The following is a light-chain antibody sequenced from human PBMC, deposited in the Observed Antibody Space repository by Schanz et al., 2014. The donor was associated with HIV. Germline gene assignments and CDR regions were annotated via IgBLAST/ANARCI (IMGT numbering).Light chain of an antibody. CDR2: NTY. CDR1: SSSIKTNT. Sequence: QAVVTQPPSASGTPGQRVTISCSGSSSSIKTNTVNWLQQLPGTAPKLLIYNTYHRPSGVPDRFSGSESGTSASLAISGLQSEDEADYYCGTWDDSLKGWVFGGGTKLTVL. J-gene: IGLJ3*02. V-gene: IGLV1-44*01. CDR3: GTWDDSLKGWV.